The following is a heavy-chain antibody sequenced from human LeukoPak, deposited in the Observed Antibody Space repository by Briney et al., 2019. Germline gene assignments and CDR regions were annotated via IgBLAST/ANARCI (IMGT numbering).Heavy chain of an antibody. D-gene: IGHD3-10*01. CDR1: GFNLSSYA. CDR2: ISSSSSTI. J-gene: IGHJ6*02. V-gene: IGHV3-48*02. Sequence: GGSLRLSCASSGFNLSSYALSWVRQAPGKGLEWVSYISSSSSTIYYADSVKGRFTISRDNAKNLLYLQMNSLRDEDTAVYYCARDLATSGGMDVWGQGTTVTVSS. CDR3: ARDLATSGGMDV.